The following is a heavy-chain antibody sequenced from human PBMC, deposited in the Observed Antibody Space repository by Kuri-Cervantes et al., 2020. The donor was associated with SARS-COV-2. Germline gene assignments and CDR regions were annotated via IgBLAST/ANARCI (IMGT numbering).Heavy chain of an antibody. CDR1: GYTFTSYY. CDR3: ARVSGIDGDV. J-gene: IGHJ6*04. Sequence: ASVKVSCKASGYTFTSYYMHWVRQAPGQGLEWMGIINPSGGSTSYAQKFQGRVTITRNTSISTAYMELSSLRSDDTAVYYCARVSGIDGDVWGKGTTVTVSS. V-gene: IGHV1-46*01. CDR2: INPSGGST. D-gene: IGHD5-24*01.